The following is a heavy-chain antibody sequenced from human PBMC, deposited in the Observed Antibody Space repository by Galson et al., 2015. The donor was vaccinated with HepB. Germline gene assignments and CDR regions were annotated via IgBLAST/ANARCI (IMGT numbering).Heavy chain of an antibody. CDR1: GFTFSDYY. J-gene: IGHJ6*02. Sequence: SLRLSCAASGFTFSDYYMSWIRQAPGKGLEWASYISSSSSYTNYADSVKGRLTISRDNAKNSLYLQMNSLRAEDTAVYYCARENGDYATVDRGGMDVWGQGTTVTVSS. V-gene: IGHV3-11*06. CDR3: ARENGDYATVDRGGMDV. D-gene: IGHD4-17*01. CDR2: ISSSSSYT.